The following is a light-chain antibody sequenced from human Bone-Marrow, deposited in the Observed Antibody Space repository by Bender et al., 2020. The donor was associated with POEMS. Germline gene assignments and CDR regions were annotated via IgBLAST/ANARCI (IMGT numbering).Light chain of an antibody. J-gene: IGLJ3*02. CDR3: AAWEDSLNGWV. CDR1: SSDIGGST. Sequence: HSVLTQPPSASGTPGQRVTISCAGSSSDIGGSTVTWYQRLPGTAPKLLIYSNYQRPSGVPDRFSGSKSGTSASLAISGLQSEDEADYYCAAWEDSLNGWVFGGGTKLTVL. CDR2: SNY. V-gene: IGLV1-44*01.